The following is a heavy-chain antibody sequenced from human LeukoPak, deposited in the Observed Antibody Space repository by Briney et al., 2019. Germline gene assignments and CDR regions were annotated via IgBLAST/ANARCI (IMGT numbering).Heavy chain of an antibody. CDR2: ISGSGGST. J-gene: IGHJ1*01. CDR1: GFTFSSYA. D-gene: IGHD2-15*01. Sequence: GGSLRLSCAASGFTFSSYAMSWVRQAPGKGLEWVSAISGSGGSTYYADSVKGRFTISRDNSKNTLYLQMNSLRAEDTAVYYCAQRLGYCSGGTCYFTYWGQGTLVTVSS. CDR3: AQRLGYCSGGTCYFTY. V-gene: IGHV3-23*01.